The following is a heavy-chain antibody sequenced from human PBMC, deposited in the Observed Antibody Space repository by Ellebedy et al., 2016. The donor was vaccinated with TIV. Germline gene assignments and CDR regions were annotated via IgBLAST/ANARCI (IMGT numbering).Heavy chain of an antibody. CDR3: VRDIDGYNISRAF. J-gene: IGHJ4*02. V-gene: IGHV3-48*04. CDR1: GFTFGTYS. CDR2: ISASGSAE. Sequence: GGSLRLXXVGSGFTFGTYSVNWVRQAPGKGLEWVSYISASGSAEHYADSVQGRFSISRDNDRNSVYLQMGSLRAEDTAVYYCVRDIDGYNISRAFWGQGTLVTVSS. D-gene: IGHD5-24*01.